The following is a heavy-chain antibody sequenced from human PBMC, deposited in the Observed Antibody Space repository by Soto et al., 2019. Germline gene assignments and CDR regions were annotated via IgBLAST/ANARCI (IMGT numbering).Heavy chain of an antibody. D-gene: IGHD5-18*01. CDR1: GGSVSSGSYY. CDR2: IYYSGST. V-gene: IGHV4-61*01. Sequence: LSLTCTVSGGSVSSGSYYWSWIRQPPGKGLEWIGYIYYSGSTNYNPSLKSRVTISVDTSKNQFSLKLSSVTAADTAVYYCARTPNIQLWTRGYFDLWGRGTLVTVSS. J-gene: IGHJ2*01. CDR3: ARTPNIQLWTRGYFDL.